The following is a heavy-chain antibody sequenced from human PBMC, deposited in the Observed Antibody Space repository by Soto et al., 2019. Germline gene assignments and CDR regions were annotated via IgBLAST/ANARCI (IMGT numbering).Heavy chain of an antibody. D-gene: IGHD3-10*01. Sequence: SETLSLTCTVSGGSISSYYWSWIRQPPGKGLEWIGYIYYSGSTNYNPSLKSRVTISVDTSKNQFSLKLSSVTAADTAVYYCARSGYYGSGSYYYFDYWGQGTLVTVSS. V-gene: IGHV4-59*01. CDR3: ARSGYYGSGSYYYFDY. CDR2: IYYSGST. J-gene: IGHJ4*02. CDR1: GGSISSYY.